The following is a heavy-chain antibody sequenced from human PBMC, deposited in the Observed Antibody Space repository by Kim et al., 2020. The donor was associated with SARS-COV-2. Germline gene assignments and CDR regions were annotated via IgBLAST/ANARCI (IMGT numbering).Heavy chain of an antibody. CDR1: GFTFSSSG. CDR2: IWYDGSKK. J-gene: IGHJ4*02. D-gene: IGHD6-19*01. V-gene: IGHV3-33*06. CDR3: AKGGSGNGWSLTH. Sequence: GGSLRLSCAASGFTFSSSGMHWVRQAPGKGLEWVAVIWYDGSKKYYADSVKGRFTISRDNSKSTLYLQMNSLRVEDTAVYFCAKGGSGNGWSLTHWGQGARVTVSS.